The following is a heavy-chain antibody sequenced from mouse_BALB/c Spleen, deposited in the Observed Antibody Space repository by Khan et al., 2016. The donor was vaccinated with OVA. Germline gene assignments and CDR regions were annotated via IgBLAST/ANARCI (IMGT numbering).Heavy chain of an antibody. Sequence: EVKLEVSGPGLVKPSQSLSLTCTVTGYSITSDYAWYWIRQFPGNKLEWMGYISYSGSTNYNPALKSRISITRDTSKNQFFLQLNSVTTEDTATYYCARDGSRYNYAMDYWGQGTSVTVSS. J-gene: IGHJ4*01. V-gene: IGHV3-2*02. CDR2: ISYSGST. CDR3: ARDGSRYNYAMDY. D-gene: IGHD2-3*01. CDR1: GYSITSDYA.